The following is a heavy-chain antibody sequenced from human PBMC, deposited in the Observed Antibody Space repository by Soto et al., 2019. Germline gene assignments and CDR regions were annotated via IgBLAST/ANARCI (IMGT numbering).Heavy chain of an antibody. J-gene: IGHJ4*02. CDR3: ARAHIRGGGYYPLIGSGPDY. V-gene: IGHV1-69*13. CDR2: IIPIFGAA. D-gene: IGHD3-22*01. CDR1: GGTFSSYA. Sequence: SSLKLSCKASGGTFSSYAVSWVRQAPGQGLEWMGGIIPIFGAANYAQKFQGRVTLTADESTSTAYMELSSLRSEDTAVYYCARAHIRGGGYYPLIGSGPDYWGQGTLVTVSS.